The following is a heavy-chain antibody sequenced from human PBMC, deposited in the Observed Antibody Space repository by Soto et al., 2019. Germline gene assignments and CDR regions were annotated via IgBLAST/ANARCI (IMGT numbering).Heavy chain of an antibody. D-gene: IGHD5-18*01. Sequence: QVQLVQSGAEVKKPGSSVKVSCKASGGTFSSYAISWVRQAPGQGLEWMGGIIPIFGTANYAQKFQGRVTITADESTSTAYMELSSLRSEDTAVYYCARSPVDTAMSRGENWFDPWGQGTLVTVSS. CDR2: IIPIFGTA. CDR1: GGTFSSYA. CDR3: ARSPVDTAMSRGENWFDP. J-gene: IGHJ5*02. V-gene: IGHV1-69*01.